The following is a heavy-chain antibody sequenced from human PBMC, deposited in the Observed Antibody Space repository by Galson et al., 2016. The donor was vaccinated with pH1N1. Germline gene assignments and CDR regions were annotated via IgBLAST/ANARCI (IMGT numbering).Heavy chain of an antibody. CDR2: ISGYNGNT. V-gene: IGHV1-18*01. CDR3: ARERPHPLDQPAALDI. Sequence: SVKVSCKASGYIFTNYGISWVRLAPGQGLEWMGWISGYNGNTNYAQRFQGRVTMTTDTSTSTAYMEVRSLRSDDTAVYYCARERPHPLDQPAALDIWGHGTMVTVSS. CDR1: GYIFTNYG. D-gene: IGHD2-2*01. J-gene: IGHJ3*02.